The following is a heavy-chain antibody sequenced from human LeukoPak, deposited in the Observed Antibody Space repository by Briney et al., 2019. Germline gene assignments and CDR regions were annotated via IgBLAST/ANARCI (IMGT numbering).Heavy chain of an antibody. V-gene: IGHV1-2*02. J-gene: IGHJ4*02. CDR3: ARYLSSGGDY. D-gene: IGHD2-15*01. Sequence: GASVKVSCKASGYTFTDYYIHWVRQAPGQGLEYMGWINPNSGGTSYAQKFRDRVTMTRDTSLTSAYLELSRLTSDDTAVYYCARYLSSGGDYWGQGTLVTVPS. CDR1: GYTFTDYY. CDR2: INPNSGGT.